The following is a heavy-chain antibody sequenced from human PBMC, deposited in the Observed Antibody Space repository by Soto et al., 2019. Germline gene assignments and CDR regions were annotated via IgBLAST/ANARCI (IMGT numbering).Heavy chain of an antibody. Sequence: QVQLVQSGDEVKKPGASVKVSCKASGYIFVNYGIAWVRQAPGQGLEWMGWINPYTGNTHSATKIQGRLTMTTDTPTSTAYMDLGSLTSDDTAVYYCVMVDNYVTPTPQDVWGQGTTVTVSS. CDR2: INPYTGNT. CDR3: VMVDNYVTPTPQDV. CDR1: GYIFVNYG. V-gene: IGHV1-18*01. D-gene: IGHD3-16*01. J-gene: IGHJ6*02.